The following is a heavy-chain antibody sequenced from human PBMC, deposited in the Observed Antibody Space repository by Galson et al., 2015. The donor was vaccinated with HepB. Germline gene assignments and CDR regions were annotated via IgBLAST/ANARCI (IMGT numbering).Heavy chain of an antibody. CDR1: GFTFSSYA. J-gene: IGHJ4*02. CDR3: AREVDCSTTSCYRGPFDY. CDR2: IWYDGSNK. Sequence: LRLSCAASGFTFSSYAMHWVRQAPGKGLEWVAAIWYDGSNKYYADSVKGRFTISRDNSKNTLYLQMNSLRAEDTAVYYGAREVDCSTTSCYRGPFDYWGQGTLVTVSS. V-gene: IGHV3-33*08. D-gene: IGHD2-2*02.